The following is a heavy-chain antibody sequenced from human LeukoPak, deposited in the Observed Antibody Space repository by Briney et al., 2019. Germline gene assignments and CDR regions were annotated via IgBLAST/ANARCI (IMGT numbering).Heavy chain of an antibody. CDR1: GFTFSSYE. CDR2: ISSSSGI. V-gene: IGHV3-48*03. CDR3: ARDEGSGWYGYYFDY. D-gene: IGHD6-19*01. Sequence: GGSLRLSCIASGFTFSSYEMSWVRQAPGKGLEWVSYISSSSGIFYADSVKGRFTISRDNAKNSLYLQMNSLRDEDTAVYYCARDEGSGWYGYYFDYWGQGTLVTVSS. J-gene: IGHJ4*02.